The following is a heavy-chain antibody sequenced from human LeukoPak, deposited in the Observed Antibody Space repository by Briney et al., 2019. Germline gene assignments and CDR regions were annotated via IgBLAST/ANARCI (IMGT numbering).Heavy chain of an antibody. Sequence: SETLSLTCNVSGGSISSSSYYWGWIRQPPGKGLEWIGSIYYSGSTYYHPSLKSGVTISVETSKNQFSLKLSSVTAADTAVYYCARGRGYDYVWGSYRDADFDYWGQGTLVTVSS. D-gene: IGHD3-16*02. CDR3: ARGRGYDYVWGSYRDADFDY. J-gene: IGHJ4*02. CDR2: IYYSGST. V-gene: IGHV4-39*07. CDR1: GGSISSSSYY.